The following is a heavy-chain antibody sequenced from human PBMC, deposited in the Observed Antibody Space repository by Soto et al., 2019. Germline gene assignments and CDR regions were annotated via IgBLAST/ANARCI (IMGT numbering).Heavy chain of an antibody. Sequence: EVQLVESGGGLVQPGGSLRLSCAASGFTFSSYAMHWVRQAPGKGLEYVSAISSNGGSTDYANSVKGRFTISRDNSKNTLYLQMGSLRAEDMAVYYCARGGRGYELDYWGQGTLVTVSS. CDR2: ISSNGGST. D-gene: IGHD5-12*01. J-gene: IGHJ4*02. CDR3: ARGGRGYELDY. CDR1: GFTFSSYA. V-gene: IGHV3-64*01.